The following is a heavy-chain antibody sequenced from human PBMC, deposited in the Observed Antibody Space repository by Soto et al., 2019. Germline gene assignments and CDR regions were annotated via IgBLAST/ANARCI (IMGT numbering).Heavy chain of an antibody. CDR1: GYAFTSYG. CDR3: ARVVRITIFGVVIPDAFDI. V-gene: IGHV1-18*01. J-gene: IGHJ3*02. CDR2: ISAYNGNT. Sequence: ASVKVSCKASGYAFTSYGISWVRQAPGQGLEWMGWISAYNGNTNYAQKLQGRVTMTTDTSTSTAYMELRSLRSDDTAVYYCARVVRITIFGVVIPDAFDIWGQGTMVTVSS. D-gene: IGHD3-3*01.